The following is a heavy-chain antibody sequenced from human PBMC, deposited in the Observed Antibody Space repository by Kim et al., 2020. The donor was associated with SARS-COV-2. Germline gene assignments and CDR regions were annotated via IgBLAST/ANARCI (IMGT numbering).Heavy chain of an antibody. CDR3: ASKYDYYDISGYYDGLYFDL. Sequence: SETLSLTCAVSGGSISSSNWWSWVRQPPGKGLEWIGEIYHSGSTNYNPSLKSRVTISVDKSKNQFFLKMSSVTAVDTAVYYCASKYDYYDISGYYDGLYFDLWGHKTLVNVTS. J-gene: IGHJ2*01. V-gene: IGHV4-4*02. D-gene: IGHD3-22*01. CDR1: GGSISSSNW. CDR2: IYHSGST.